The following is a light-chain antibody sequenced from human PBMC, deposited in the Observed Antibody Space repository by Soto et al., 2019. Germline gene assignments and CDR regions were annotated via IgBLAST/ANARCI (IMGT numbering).Light chain of an antibody. Sequence: EIVLTQSPGTLSLSPGERATLSCRASQSVSSSYLAWYQQKPGQAPRLLIYGASRSATGIPDRFSGSGSGTDFTLTISRLEPEEFAVYYCQQSGISPTFGQGTKVEIK. CDR3: QQSGISPT. CDR2: GAS. CDR1: QSVSSSY. V-gene: IGKV3-20*01. J-gene: IGKJ1*01.